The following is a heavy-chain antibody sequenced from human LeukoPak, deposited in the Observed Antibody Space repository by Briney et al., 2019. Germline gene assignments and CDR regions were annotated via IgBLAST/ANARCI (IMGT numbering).Heavy chain of an antibody. V-gene: IGHV3-7*01. CDR2: IKQDGSEK. J-gene: IGHJ4*02. Sequence: GGSLRLSCAASGFTFSSYWMSWVRQAPGKGLEWVANIKQDGSEKYYVDSVKGRFTISRDNAKNLLYLQMNSLRAEDTAVYYCARDLVHYDYVWGSYRYYHDYWGQRTLVTVSS. D-gene: IGHD3-16*02. CDR3: ARDLVHYDYVWGSYRYYHDY. CDR1: GFTFSSYW.